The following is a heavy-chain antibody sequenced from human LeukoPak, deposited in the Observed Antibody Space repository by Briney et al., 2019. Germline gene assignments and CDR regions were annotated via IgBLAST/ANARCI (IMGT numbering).Heavy chain of an antibody. Sequence: GGSLRLSCAASGFTFNDYWMSWVRQAPGKGLEWVASIKQDGGEKRYVDSVKGRFTISRDNTEISLYLQMNSLGAEDTALYYCARVRLANTPEFFQHWGQGTLVTVSS. CDR2: IKQDGGEK. V-gene: IGHV3-7*03. J-gene: IGHJ1*01. CDR3: ARVRLANTPEFFQH. CDR1: GFTFNDYW. D-gene: IGHD3-9*01.